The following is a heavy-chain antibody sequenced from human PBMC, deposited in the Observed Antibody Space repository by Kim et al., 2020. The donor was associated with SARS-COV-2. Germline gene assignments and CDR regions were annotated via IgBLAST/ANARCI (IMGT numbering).Heavy chain of an antibody. CDR3: ARGGGTFDY. D-gene: IGHD1-1*01. CDR1: GFRFSAYS. J-gene: IGHJ4*02. Sequence: GGSLRLSCAASGFRFSAYSMSWVRQAPGKGLEWVANIKHDGSEKFYVESVKGRFTISRDAAKNSLFLQLNSLRAEDTALYYCARGGGTFDYWGQGNLVT. CDR2: IKHDGSEK. V-gene: IGHV3-7*01.